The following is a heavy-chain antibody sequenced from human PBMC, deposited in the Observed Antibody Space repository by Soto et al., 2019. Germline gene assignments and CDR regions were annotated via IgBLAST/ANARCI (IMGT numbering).Heavy chain of an antibody. V-gene: IGHV4-31*03. CDR3: ARSPGGSAVDY. CDR2: IYYTGST. Sequence: SETLSLTCTVSGGSITSGGYYWTWIRQHPGKGLEWIGYIYYTGSTYYNSSLKSRVTISIGTSQNQFSLKLSSVTAADTAVYYCARSPGGSAVDYWGPGTLVTLSS. J-gene: IGHJ4*02. D-gene: IGHD2-2*01. CDR1: GGSITSGGYY.